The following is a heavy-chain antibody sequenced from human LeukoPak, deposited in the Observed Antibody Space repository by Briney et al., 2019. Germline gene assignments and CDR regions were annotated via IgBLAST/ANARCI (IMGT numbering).Heavy chain of an antibody. V-gene: IGHV4-59*12. CDR3: ARDKGLKWLRFKGGDCQFFDY. Sequence: ASETLSLTCTVSGGSISSYYWSWIRQPPGKGLEWIGYIHYSGSTHYNPSLKSRVTISVDTSKNQFSLQLNSVTPEDTAVYYCARDKGLKWLRFKGGDCQFFDYWGQGTLVTVSS. CDR2: IHYSGST. D-gene: IGHD5-12*01. J-gene: IGHJ4*02. CDR1: GGSISSYY.